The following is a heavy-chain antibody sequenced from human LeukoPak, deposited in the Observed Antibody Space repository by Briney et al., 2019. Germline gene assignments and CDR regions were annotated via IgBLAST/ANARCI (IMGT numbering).Heavy chain of an antibody. D-gene: IGHD3-9*01. V-gene: IGHV3-33*01. CDR2: IWYDGSNK. CDR1: GFTFSSYG. Sequence: PGGSLGLSCAASGFTFSSYGMHWVRQAPGKGLEWVAVIWYDGSNKYYADSVKGRFTISRDNSKNTLYLQMNSLRAEDTAVYYCARDNDFDWLYYWGQGTLVTVSS. J-gene: IGHJ4*02. CDR3: ARDNDFDWLYY.